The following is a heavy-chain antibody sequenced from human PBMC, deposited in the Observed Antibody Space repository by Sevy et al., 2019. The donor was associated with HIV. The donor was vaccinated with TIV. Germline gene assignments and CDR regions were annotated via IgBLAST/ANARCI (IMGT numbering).Heavy chain of an antibody. CDR2: LSFGCGKI. J-gene: IGHJ4*02. V-gene: IGHV3-23*01. CDR1: GFPFNIYS. CDR3: AREGRSKPHDY. D-gene: IGHD2-2*01. Sequence: GGSLRLSCATSGFPFNIYSMSWVRQAPGKGLEWVSTLSFGCGKINYADSVKGRFTISRDNSETTLYLEMNSLSAEDTAFYFSAREGRSKPHDYWGRGTMVTVSS.